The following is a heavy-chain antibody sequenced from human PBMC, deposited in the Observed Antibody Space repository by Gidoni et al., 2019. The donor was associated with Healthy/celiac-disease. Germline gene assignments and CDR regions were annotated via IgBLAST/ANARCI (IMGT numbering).Heavy chain of an antibody. V-gene: IGHV1-18*01. D-gene: IGHD7-27*01. Sequence: QVQLVQSGAEVKKPGASVKGSCKASGYTFTSDGISWVRQAPGQGLEWMGWISAYNGNPNYAQKLQGIVTMPTDTSTSTAYMELRSLRSDDTAVYYCARERVPANGGDLDFDYWGQGTLVTVSS. CDR3: ARERVPANGGDLDFDY. J-gene: IGHJ4*02. CDR1: GYTFTSDG. CDR2: ISAYNGNP.